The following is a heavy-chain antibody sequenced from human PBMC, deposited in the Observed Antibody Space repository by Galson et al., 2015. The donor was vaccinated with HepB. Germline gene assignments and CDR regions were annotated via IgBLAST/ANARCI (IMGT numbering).Heavy chain of an antibody. CDR1: GFTFSSYA. CDR3: AKDRDFLEWFDY. D-gene: IGHD3-3*01. J-gene: IGHJ4*02. Sequence: SLRLSCAASGFTFSSYAMSWVRQAPGKGLEWVSAISGSGGSTYYADSVKGRFTISRDNSKNTLCLQMNSLRAEDTAVYYCAKDRDFLEWFDYWGQGTLVTVSS. CDR2: ISGSGGST. V-gene: IGHV3-23*01.